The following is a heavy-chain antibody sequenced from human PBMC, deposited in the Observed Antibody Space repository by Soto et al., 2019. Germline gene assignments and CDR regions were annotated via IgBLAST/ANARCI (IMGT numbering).Heavy chain of an antibody. D-gene: IGHD6-19*01. J-gene: IGHJ3*02. CDR2: ISAYNGNT. CDR1: GHTFTSYG. Sequence: ASVKVSCKASGHTFTSYGISWVRQAPGQGLEWMGWISAYNGNTNYAQKLQGRVTMTTDTSTSTAYMELRSLRSDDTAVYYCARDLIAVAGSGVAFDIWGQGTMVTVSS. V-gene: IGHV1-18*01. CDR3: ARDLIAVAGSGVAFDI.